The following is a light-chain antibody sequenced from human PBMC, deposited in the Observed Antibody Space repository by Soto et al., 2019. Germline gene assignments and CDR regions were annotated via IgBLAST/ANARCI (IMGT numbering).Light chain of an antibody. CDR2: DAS. CDR1: QSISSW. V-gene: IGKV1-5*01. Sequence: DIQMTQSPSTLSASVGDRVTITCRASQSISSWLAWYQQKPGKAPKLLIYDASSLERGVPSRFSGSGSGTEFTLIISSLQPDDFATYYCQQCNTYPLTFGGGTKVEIK. CDR3: QQCNTYPLT. J-gene: IGKJ4*01.